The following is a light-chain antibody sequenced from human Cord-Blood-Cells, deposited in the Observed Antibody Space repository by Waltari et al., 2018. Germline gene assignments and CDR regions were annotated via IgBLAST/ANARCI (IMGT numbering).Light chain of an antibody. J-gene: IGKJ1*01. CDR2: DAS. CDR1: QDISNY. V-gene: IGKV1-33*01. CDR3: QQYDNLLWT. Sequence: DIQMTQSPSSLSASVGDRVTITCQASQDISNYLNWYQQKPGKAPKRLIYDASNLETGVPSRFSGSGSGTDFTFTISSLQPEDIATYYCQQYDNLLWTFGQLTKVEIK.